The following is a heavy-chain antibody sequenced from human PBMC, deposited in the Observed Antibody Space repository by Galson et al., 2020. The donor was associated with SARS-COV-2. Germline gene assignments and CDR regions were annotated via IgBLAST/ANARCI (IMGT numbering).Heavy chain of an antibody. D-gene: IGHD3-16*01. CDR2: IYWDDDK. J-gene: IGHJ4*02. CDR3: ARQKGGLMVTTRSDCFDS. CDR1: GFSLSTSGVI. V-gene: IGHV2-5*02. Sequence: SGPTLVKPTQTLTLTCNFSGFSLSTSGVIVHWVRQPPGKALEWLALIYWDDDKRYSPSLKSRLTITKDTSKNQVVLTMTNVDPVDTATYYCARQKGGLMVTTRSDCFDSWGQGMLVTVSS.